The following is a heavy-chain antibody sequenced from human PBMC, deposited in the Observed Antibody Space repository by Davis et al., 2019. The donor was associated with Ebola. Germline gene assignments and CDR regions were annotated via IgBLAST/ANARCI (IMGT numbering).Heavy chain of an antibody. V-gene: IGHV3-11*04. CDR3: ARIIAASAPFDY. CDR2: ISYSGATI. J-gene: IGHJ4*02. D-gene: IGHD6-13*01. CDR1: GFTFSDNY. Sequence: GESLKISCAASGFTFSDNYMTWIRQAPGKGLEWVAYISYSGATIYYADSVKGRFTISRDNARNSVYLQMDSLRAEDTGVYYCARIIAASAPFDYRGQGTLVTVSS.